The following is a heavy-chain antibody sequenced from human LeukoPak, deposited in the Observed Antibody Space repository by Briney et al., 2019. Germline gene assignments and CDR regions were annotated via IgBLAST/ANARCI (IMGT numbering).Heavy chain of an antibody. CDR1: GYTFTGYY. V-gene: IGHV1-2*04. J-gene: IGHJ4*02. D-gene: IGHD6-13*01. CDR3: ARGGPRLPGYSSSWYPY. Sequence: ASVKVSCKASGYTFTGYYMHWVRQAPGQGLEWMGWINPNSGGTNYAQKFQGWVTMTRDTSISTAYMELSRLRSDDTAVYYCARGGPRLPGYSSSWYPYWGQGTLVTVSS. CDR2: INPNSGGT.